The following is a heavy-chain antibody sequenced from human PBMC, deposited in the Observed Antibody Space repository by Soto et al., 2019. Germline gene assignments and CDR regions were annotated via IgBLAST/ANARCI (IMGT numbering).Heavy chain of an antibody. CDR2: IIPMYNTP. Sequence: QVHLVQSAAAVKQSGSSVKVSCKASGGTFSSYAISWVRQAPGPGLEWMGGIIPMYNTPSYAQKLQGRLTITADESTSIAYMELSSLISEDTAVYYCARGNWKLYSEGRDNWFVPGAEGTLVTVSS. D-gene: IGHD2-15*01. V-gene: IGHV1-69*01. J-gene: IGHJ5*02. CDR3: ARGNWKLYSEGRDNWFVP. CDR1: GGTFSSYA.